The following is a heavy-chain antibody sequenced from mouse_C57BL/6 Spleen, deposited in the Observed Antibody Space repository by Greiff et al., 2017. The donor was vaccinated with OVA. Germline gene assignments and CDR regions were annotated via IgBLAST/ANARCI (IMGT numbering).Heavy chain of an antibody. J-gene: IGHJ3*01. CDR1: GFTFSSYG. CDR3: ARQDSARGERATFDY. Sequence: EVQLVESGGDLVKPGGSLKLSCAASGFTFSSYGMSWVRQTPDKRLEWVATISSGGSYTYYPDTVKGRFTISRDNATNTLYLQMSSLKSEDTAMYYCARQDSARGERATFDYWGQGTLVTVSA. D-gene: IGHD2-12*01. CDR2: ISSGGSYT. V-gene: IGHV5-6*01.